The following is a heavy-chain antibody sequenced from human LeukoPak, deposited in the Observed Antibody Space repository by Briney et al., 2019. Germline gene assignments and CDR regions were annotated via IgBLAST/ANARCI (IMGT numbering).Heavy chain of an antibody. D-gene: IGHD6-19*01. J-gene: IGHJ4*02. Sequence: SETLSLTCAVYGGSFSGYYWSWIRQPPGKGLEWIGEINHSGSTNYNPSLKSRVTISLDTSKNQLSLKLTSVTAADTAIYFCARVGYSSGWYPFDYWGQGTLVTVSS. CDR2: INHSGST. CDR1: GGSFSGYY. V-gene: IGHV4-34*01. CDR3: ARVGYSSGWYPFDY.